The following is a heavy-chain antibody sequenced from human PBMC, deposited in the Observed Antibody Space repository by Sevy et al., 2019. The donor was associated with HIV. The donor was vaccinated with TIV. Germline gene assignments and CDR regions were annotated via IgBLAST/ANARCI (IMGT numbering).Heavy chain of an antibody. CDR3: AGPTLTYSSGWSYYDY. CDR2: IRYSGST. D-gene: IGHD6-19*01. CDR1: GASISSSGYY. V-gene: IGHV4-39*01. Sequence: SETLSLTCSVSGASISSSGYYWGWIRQPPGKGLEWIASIRYSGSTFSNPSLRSRVTISADTSKNQFSLKLNSVTAADTARYYCAGPTLTYSSGWSYYDYWGRGTVVTVSS. J-gene: IGHJ4*02.